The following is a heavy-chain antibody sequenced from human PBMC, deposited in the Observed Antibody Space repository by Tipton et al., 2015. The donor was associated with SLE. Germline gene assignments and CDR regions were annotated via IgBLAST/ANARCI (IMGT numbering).Heavy chain of an antibody. V-gene: IGHV3-21*03. D-gene: IGHD3-3*01. Sequence: SLRLSCAASGFTFSSYSMNWVRQAPGKGLEWVSSISSSSSYIYYADSVKGRFTISRDNAKNSLYLQMNSLRAEDTAVYYCAREKGPTIFGVVIIYDYWGQGTLVSVSS. CDR1: GFTFSSYS. J-gene: IGHJ4*02. CDR2: ISSSSSYI. CDR3: AREKGPTIFGVVIIYDY.